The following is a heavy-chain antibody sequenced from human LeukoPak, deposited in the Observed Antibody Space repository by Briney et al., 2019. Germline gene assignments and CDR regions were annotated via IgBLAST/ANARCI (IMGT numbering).Heavy chain of an antibody. J-gene: IGHJ4*02. CDR2: IYTSGTT. D-gene: IGHD1-26*01. Sequence: SQTLSLTCSVSGGSISSGSYYWNWIRQPAGKGLDWIGRIYTSGTTNYNPSLKSRVSISMDTSKNQFSLKLSSVTAADTSVYYCAGGWDLQPFDFWGQGTLVTVSS. V-gene: IGHV4-61*02. CDR1: GGSISSGSYY. CDR3: AGGWDLQPFDF.